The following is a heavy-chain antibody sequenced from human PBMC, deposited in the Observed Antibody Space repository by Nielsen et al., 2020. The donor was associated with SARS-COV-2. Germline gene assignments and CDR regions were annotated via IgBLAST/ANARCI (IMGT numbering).Heavy chain of an antibody. CDR3: ARGPYCSSTSCFHHYYYYGMDV. J-gene: IGHJ6*02. D-gene: IGHD2-2*01. Sequence: WVRQAPGQGLEWMGWISAYNGNTNYAQKLQGRVTMTTDTSTSTAYMELRSLRSDDTAVYYCARGPYCSSTSCFHHYYYYGMDVWGQGTTVTVSS. V-gene: IGHV1-18*01. CDR2: ISAYNGNT.